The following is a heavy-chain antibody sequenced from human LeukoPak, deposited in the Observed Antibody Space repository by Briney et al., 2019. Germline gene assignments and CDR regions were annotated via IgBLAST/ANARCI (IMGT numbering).Heavy chain of an antibody. D-gene: IGHD3-10*01. CDR2: ISGSADTT. CDR3: ARNWGRYYGSGSYYPDAFDI. J-gene: IGHJ3*02. CDR1: GFTFGTHA. V-gene: IGHV3-23*01. Sequence: GGSLRLSCTASGFTFGTHAMSWVRQAPGKGLEWVSAISGSADTTYYAASVKGRFTIARDNSKNTLFLQMNGLRSEDTAVYYCARNWGRYYGSGSYYPDAFDIWGQGTMVTVSS.